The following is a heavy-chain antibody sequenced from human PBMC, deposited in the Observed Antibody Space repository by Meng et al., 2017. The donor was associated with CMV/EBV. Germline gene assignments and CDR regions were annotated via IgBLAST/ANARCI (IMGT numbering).Heavy chain of an antibody. CDR2: IYYSGST. V-gene: IGHV4-30-4*08. J-gene: IGHJ4*02. D-gene: IGHD3-3*01. CDR3: ARDNRRGGVDY. CDR1: GGSMSSGDYY. Sequence: DSGPDLLKPSQTPSLTCTVSGGSMSSGDYYWSWIRQPPGKGLEWIGYIYYSGSTYYNPSLKSRVTISVDTSKNQFSLKLSSVTAADTAVYYCARDNRRGGVDYWGQGTLVTVSS.